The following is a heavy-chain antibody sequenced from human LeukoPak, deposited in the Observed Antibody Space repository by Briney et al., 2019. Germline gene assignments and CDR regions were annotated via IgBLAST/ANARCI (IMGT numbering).Heavy chain of an antibody. Sequence: GESLKISCKGSGYSFTSYWISWLRQMPGKGLEWMGIIYPGDSDTRYSPSFQGQVTISADKSISTDYLQWSSLKASDTAMYYCARLAAADEQSLDYWGQGTLVTVSS. V-gene: IGHV5-51*01. CDR1: GYSFTSYW. J-gene: IGHJ4*02. D-gene: IGHD6-13*01. CDR2: IYPGDSDT. CDR3: ARLAAADEQSLDY.